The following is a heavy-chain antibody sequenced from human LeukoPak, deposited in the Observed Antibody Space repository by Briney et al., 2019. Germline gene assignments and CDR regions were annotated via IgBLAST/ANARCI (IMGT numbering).Heavy chain of an antibody. D-gene: IGHD5-24*01. CDR1: GFTFSSYA. Sequence: GGSLRLSCAASGFTFSSYAMSWVRQAPGKGLEWVSAISGSGGSTYYADSVKGRFTISRDNSKNTLYLQTNSLRAEDTAVYYCAKGRDGYNSAFDIWGQGTMVTVSS. V-gene: IGHV3-23*01. J-gene: IGHJ3*02. CDR3: AKGRDGYNSAFDI. CDR2: ISGSGGST.